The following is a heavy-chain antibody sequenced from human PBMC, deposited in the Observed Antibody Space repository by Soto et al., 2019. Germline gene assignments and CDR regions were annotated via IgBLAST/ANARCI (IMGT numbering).Heavy chain of an antibody. CDR2: ISYDGSDK. CDR1: GLTVSIYA. V-gene: IGHV3-30-3*01. Sequence: QVQLVESGGGVVQPGRSLRLSCAASGLTVSIYAMHWVRQAPGKGLEWVAVISYDGSDKYYAESVKGRFTISRDNSKNTLYLQRNSLRTDDTAVYYCARERDSYAYLPLWPVDYWGQGTLVTVSS. D-gene: IGHD5-18*01. J-gene: IGHJ4*02. CDR3: ARERDSYAYLPLWPVDY.